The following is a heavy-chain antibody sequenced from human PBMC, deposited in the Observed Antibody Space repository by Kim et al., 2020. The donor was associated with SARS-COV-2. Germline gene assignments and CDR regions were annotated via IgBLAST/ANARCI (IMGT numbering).Heavy chain of an antibody. Sequence: RFFADSVKGRFTISRDNSQSILYLQMNSLRVEDTAMYYCVTSTMVRGAPFWGQGTLVTVSS. J-gene: IGHJ4*02. CDR3: VTSTMVRGAPF. D-gene: IGHD3-10*01. V-gene: IGHV3-23*01. CDR2: R.